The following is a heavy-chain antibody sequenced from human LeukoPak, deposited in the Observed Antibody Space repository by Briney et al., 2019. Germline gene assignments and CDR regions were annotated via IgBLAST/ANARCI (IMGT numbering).Heavy chain of an antibody. Sequence: PGRSLRLSCAASGCTVSSYAMHWVRQAPGKGLEWVAVISYDGSNKYSADSVKGRFTISRDNSKNTLYLQMNSLRAEDTAVYYCARGYCGGDCLDYWGQGTLVTVSS. D-gene: IGHD2-21*01. CDR1: GCTVSSYA. J-gene: IGHJ4*02. CDR3: ARGYCGGDCLDY. CDR2: ISYDGSNK. V-gene: IGHV3-30*04.